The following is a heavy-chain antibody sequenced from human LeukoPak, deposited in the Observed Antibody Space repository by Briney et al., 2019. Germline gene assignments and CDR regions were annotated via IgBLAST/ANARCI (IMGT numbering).Heavy chain of an antibody. CDR2: IYTSGST. Sequence: SQTLSLTRTVSGGSISSGSYYWSWIRQPAGKGLEWIGRIYTSGSTNYNPSLKSRVTISVDTSKNQFSLKLSSVTAADTAVYYCARASPVGATSNYFDYWGQGTLVTVSS. J-gene: IGHJ4*02. D-gene: IGHD1-26*01. V-gene: IGHV4-61*02. CDR3: ARASPVGATSNYFDY. CDR1: GGSISSGSYY.